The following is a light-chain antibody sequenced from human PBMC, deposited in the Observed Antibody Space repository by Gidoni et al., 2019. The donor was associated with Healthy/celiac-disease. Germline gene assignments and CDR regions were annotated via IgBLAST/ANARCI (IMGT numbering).Light chain of an antibody. V-gene: IGKV3-15*01. J-gene: IGKJ2*01. Sequence: EIVMKQSPATLSVSPGARATLSCRASQSVSSNLAWYQQKPGQAPRLLIYGAATRATGIPARFSGSGSGTEFTLTISSLQSEDLAVYYCQQYNNWPRTFGQGTKLEIK. CDR1: QSVSSN. CDR2: GAA. CDR3: QQYNNWPRT.